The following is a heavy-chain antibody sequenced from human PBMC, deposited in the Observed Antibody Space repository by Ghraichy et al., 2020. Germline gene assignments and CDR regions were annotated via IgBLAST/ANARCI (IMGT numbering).Heavy chain of an antibody. D-gene: IGHD3-16*02. Sequence: LSLTCAASGFTFSRYAMSWVRQAPGKGLEWVSAISGSGGSTYYADFVKGRFTISRDNSKNTLYLQMNSLRAEDTAVYYCAKDPSRVWGSYRPLDYWGQGTLVTVSS. V-gene: IGHV3-23*01. CDR2: ISGSGGST. CDR3: AKDPSRVWGSYRPLDY. J-gene: IGHJ4*02. CDR1: GFTFSRYA.